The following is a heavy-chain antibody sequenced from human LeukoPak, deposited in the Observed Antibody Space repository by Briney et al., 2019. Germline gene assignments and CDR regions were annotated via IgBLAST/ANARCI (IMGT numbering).Heavy chain of an antibody. D-gene: IGHD3-9*01. J-gene: IGHJ4*02. CDR3: ARDGSGILTGYSPLDY. CDR2: ISSSSSYI. CDR1: GFTFSSYS. Sequence: GGSLRLSCAASGFTFSSYSMNWVRQAPGKGLEWVSSISSSSSYIYHADSVKGRFTISRDNAKNSLYLQMNSLRAEDTAVYYCARDGSGILTGYSPLDYWGQGTLVTVSS. V-gene: IGHV3-21*01.